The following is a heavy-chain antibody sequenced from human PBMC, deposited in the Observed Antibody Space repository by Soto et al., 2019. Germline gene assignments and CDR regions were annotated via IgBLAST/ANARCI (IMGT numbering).Heavy chain of an antibody. CDR1: GCTFSSYA. CDR2: ITGRGAGS. CDR3: AKAYSNSWPNDWFDP. D-gene: IGHD6-13*01. Sequence: EVQLLESGGGWLQPGGSLRLSCAASGCTFSSYAMNWVRQAPGKGLGWVSGITGRGAGSYYSASVKGRFTISRDNSKNTLYLQMNSLRAEDTAVYYCAKAYSNSWPNDWFDPWGQGTLVTVSS. J-gene: IGHJ5*02. V-gene: IGHV3-23*01.